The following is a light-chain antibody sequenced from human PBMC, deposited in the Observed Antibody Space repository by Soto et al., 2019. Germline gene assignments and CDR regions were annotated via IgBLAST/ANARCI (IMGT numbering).Light chain of an antibody. CDR3: KQYGSSRT. CDR2: GAS. CDR1: QSVSSSY. V-gene: IGKV3-20*01. Sequence: EIVLTQSPGTLSFSPGERATLSCRASQSVSSSYLAWYQQNPGQAPRLLIYGASSRDTGIPDRFSGSGSGTDFTLTISRLEPEDFAVYYCKQYGSSRTFGKGTKVEIK. J-gene: IGKJ1*01.